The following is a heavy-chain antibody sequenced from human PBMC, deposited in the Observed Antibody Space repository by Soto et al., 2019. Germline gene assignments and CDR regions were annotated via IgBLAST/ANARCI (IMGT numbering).Heavy chain of an antibody. J-gene: IGHJ4*02. CDR1: GGSISSGGYY. Sequence: SSDTLSLTCTVSGGSISSGGYYWSWIRQHPGKGLEWIGYIYYSGSTYYNPSLKSRVTISVDTSKNQFSLKLSSVTVVDTAVYYCSRRYGGNFDYWGQGTLVSVSS. V-gene: IGHV4-31*03. CDR2: IYYSGST. CDR3: SRRYGGNFDY. D-gene: IGHD1-26*01.